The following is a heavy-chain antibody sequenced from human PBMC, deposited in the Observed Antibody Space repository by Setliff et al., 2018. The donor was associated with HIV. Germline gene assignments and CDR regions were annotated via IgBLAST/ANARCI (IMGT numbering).Heavy chain of an antibody. V-gene: IGHV3-74*01. CDR2: INSDRITT. D-gene: IGHD4-17*01. CDR3: AREDVTTSGLDL. Sequence: LRLSCAGSGFSFSNHWMHWVRQAPGKGLVWVSRINSDRITTAYADSVKGRFTISRDNAKSTLYLQMNSLRVEDTAVYYCAREDVTTSGLDLWGRGTMVTV. J-gene: IGHJ3*01. CDR1: GFSFSNHW.